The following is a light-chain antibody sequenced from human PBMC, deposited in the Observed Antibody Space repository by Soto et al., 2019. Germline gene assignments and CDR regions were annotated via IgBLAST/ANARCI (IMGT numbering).Light chain of an antibody. CDR1: QSVSSN. Sequence: EIVLTQSPGTLSLSPGERATFSCRASQSVSSNYLAWYQQKPGQAPRLLIYDASTRATGIPARFSGSGSGTDFTLTISSLQSEDFAVYYCQQYNNWPRTFGQGTKVDIK. J-gene: IGKJ1*01. CDR3: QQYNNWPRT. V-gene: IGKV3-15*01. CDR2: DAS.